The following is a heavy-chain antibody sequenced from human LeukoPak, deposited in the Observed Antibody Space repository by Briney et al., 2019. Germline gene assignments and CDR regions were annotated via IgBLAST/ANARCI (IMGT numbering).Heavy chain of an antibody. CDR3: AKDQEQLDPRGDYYSYMDV. J-gene: IGHJ6*03. CDR2: ISGSGRST. Sequence: GGSLRLSCAASGFTFNTYAMSWVRQAPGKGLEWVSAISGSGRSTFYADSVKGRFTISRDNSKNTLYLQMNSLRAEDTAVYFCAKDQEQLDPRGDYYSYMDVWGKGTTVTVSS. V-gene: IGHV3-23*01. D-gene: IGHD6-13*01. CDR1: GFTFNTYA.